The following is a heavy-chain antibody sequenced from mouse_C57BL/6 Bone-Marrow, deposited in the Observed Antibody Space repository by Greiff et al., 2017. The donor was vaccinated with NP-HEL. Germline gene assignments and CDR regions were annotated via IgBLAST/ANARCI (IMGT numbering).Heavy chain of an antibody. Sequence: EVMLVESEGGLVQPGSSMKLSCTASGFTFSDYYMAWVRQVPEKGLEWVANINYDGSSTYYLDSLKSRFIISRDNAKNILYLQMSSLKSEDTATYYCARTGYYSNYPYYAMDYWGQGTSVTVSS. CDR1: GFTFSDYY. D-gene: IGHD2-5*01. CDR3: ARTGYYSNYPYYAMDY. CDR2: INYDGSST. V-gene: IGHV5-16*01. J-gene: IGHJ4*01.